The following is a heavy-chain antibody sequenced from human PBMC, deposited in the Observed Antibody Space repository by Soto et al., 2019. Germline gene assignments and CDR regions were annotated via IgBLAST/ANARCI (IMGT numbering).Heavy chain of an antibody. D-gene: IGHD6-19*01. CDR3: ARTSPVAGGFDY. Sequence: PSETLSLTCAVSGGSISSGGYSWSWIRQPPGKGLEWIGYIYHSGSTYYNPSLKSRVTISVDTSKNQFSLKLSSVTAADTAVYYCARTSPVAGGFDYWGQGILVTVSS. J-gene: IGHJ4*02. V-gene: IGHV4-30-2*02. CDR1: GGSISSGGYS. CDR2: IYHSGST.